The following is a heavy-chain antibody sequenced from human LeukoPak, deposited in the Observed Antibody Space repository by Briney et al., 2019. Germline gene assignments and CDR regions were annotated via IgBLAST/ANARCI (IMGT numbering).Heavy chain of an antibody. CDR2: INPNSGGT. J-gene: IGHJ4*02. CDR1: GYTFTGYY. D-gene: IGHD3-22*01. Sequence: ASVKVSCKASGYTFTGYYMHWVRQAPGQRLEWMGWINPNSGGTNYAQKFQGRVTMTRDTSISTAHMELNRLRSDDTAVYYCARVDSSGYLNYFAFWGQGTLVTVSS. V-gene: IGHV1-2*02. CDR3: ARVDSSGYLNYFAF.